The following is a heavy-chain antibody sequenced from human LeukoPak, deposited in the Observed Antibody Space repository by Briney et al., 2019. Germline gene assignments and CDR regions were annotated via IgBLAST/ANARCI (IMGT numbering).Heavy chain of an antibody. CDR3: ARTSYLYDFPETYYYYMDV. CDR1: GGSISSYY. V-gene: IGHV4-4*07. D-gene: IGHD3-3*01. CDR2: IYTSGST. J-gene: IGHJ6*03. Sequence: PSETLSLTCTVSGGSISSYYWSWIRQPAGKGLEWIGRIYTSGSTNYNPSLKSRVTMSVDTSKNQFSLKLSSVTAADTAVYYCARTSYLYDFPETYYYYMDVWGKGTTVTVSS.